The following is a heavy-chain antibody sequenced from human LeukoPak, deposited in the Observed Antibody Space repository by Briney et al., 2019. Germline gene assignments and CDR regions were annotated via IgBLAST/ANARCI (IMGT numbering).Heavy chain of an antibody. J-gene: IGHJ5*02. V-gene: IGHV1-2*02. D-gene: IGHD6-6*01. Sequence: ASVKVSCKASGYTFTGYYMHWVRQAPGQGLEWMGWINPNSGGTNYAQKFQGRVTMTRDTSISTAYMELSRLRSDDTAVYYCARDPYDSSSSGGWFDPWGQGTLVTVSS. CDR1: GYTFTGYY. CDR2: INPNSGGT. CDR3: ARDPYDSSSSGGWFDP.